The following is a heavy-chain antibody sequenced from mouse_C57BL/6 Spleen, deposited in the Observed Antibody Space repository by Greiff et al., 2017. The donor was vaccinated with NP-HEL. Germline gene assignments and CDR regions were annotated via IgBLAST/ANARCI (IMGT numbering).Heavy chain of an antibody. CDR3: ARGRDDYDGFAY. CDR1: GYTFTSYW. J-gene: IGHJ3*01. Sequence: QVQLQQSGAELVMPGASVKLSCKASGYTFTSYWMHWVKQRPGQGLEWIGEIDPSDSYTNYNQKFKGKSTLTVDKSSSTAYMQLSSLTSEDAAVYYWARGRDDYDGFAYWGQGTLVTVSA. D-gene: IGHD2-4*01. V-gene: IGHV1-69*01. CDR2: IDPSDSYT.